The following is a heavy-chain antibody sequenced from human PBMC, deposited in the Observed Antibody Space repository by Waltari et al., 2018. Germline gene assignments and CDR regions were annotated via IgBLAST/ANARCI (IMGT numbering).Heavy chain of an antibody. J-gene: IGHJ4*02. D-gene: IGHD6-13*01. CDR1: GGPISSHY. V-gene: IGHV4-59*11. CDR3: ARKGSSSLTVDY. Sequence: QVQLQESGPGLVKPSETLSLTCTVSGGPISSHYWSWNRQPPGKGLEWIGYIYYRGSTNYNPSLKSRVTISVDTSKNQFSLKLSSVTAADTAVYYCARKGSSSLTVDYWGQGTLVTVSS. CDR2: IYYRGST.